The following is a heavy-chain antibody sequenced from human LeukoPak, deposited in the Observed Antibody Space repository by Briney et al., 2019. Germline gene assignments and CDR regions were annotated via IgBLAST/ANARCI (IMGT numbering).Heavy chain of an antibody. CDR3: ARLPWGLYYFDY. CDR2: IYTSGST. Sequence: WETLSLTCTVSGGSISSYYWSWIRQPAGKGLEWIGRIYTSGSTNYNPSLKSRVTISVDKSKNQFSLKLSSVTAADTAVYYCARLPWGLYYFDYWGQGTLVTVSS. CDR1: GGSISSYY. V-gene: IGHV4-4*07. D-gene: IGHD7-27*01. J-gene: IGHJ4*02.